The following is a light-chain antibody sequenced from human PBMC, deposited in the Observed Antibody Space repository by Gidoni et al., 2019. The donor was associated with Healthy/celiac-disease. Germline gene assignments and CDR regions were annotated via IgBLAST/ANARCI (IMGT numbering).Light chain of an antibody. CDR3: SSYTSSSTLVV. CDR1: SSDVGGYNY. Sequence: QSALTQPASVSGSPGQSRTISCTGTSSDVGGYNYVSWYHQHPCKAPKLMIYEVSNRPSGVSNRFSGSKSGNTASLTISGLQAEDEADYYCSSYTSSSTLVVFGGGTKLTVL. J-gene: IGLJ2*01. CDR2: EVS. V-gene: IGLV2-14*01.